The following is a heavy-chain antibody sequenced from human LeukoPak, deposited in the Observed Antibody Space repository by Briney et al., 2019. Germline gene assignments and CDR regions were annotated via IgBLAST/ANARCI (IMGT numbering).Heavy chain of an antibody. CDR1: GFTFSDYG. CDR2: IYSDGSNK. D-gene: IGHD3-3*01. J-gene: IGHJ4*02. Sequence: GGSLRLSCAASGFTFSDYGIHWVRQAPGKGLEWVGVIYSDGSNKYFIDSVKGRFTISRDDSKNTVFLQMNSLRVDDTSVYYCARDLKSGYMDSWGQGTLVTVSS. V-gene: IGHV3-33*01. CDR3: ARDLKSGYMDS.